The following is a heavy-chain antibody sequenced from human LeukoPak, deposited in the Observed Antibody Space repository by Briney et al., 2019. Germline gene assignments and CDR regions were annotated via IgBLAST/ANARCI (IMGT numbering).Heavy chain of an antibody. V-gene: IGHV6-1*01. Sequence: SQTLSHTCAISGDSVSSNSATWNWIRQSPSRGLEWLGRTYYRSKWYNDYAVSMKSRITINPDTSKNQFSLQLNSVTPEDTAVYYCARRKAATFGMDVWGQGTTVTVSS. D-gene: IGHD6-13*01. CDR3: ARRKAATFGMDV. CDR1: GDSVSSNSAT. J-gene: IGHJ6*02. CDR2: TYYRSKWYN.